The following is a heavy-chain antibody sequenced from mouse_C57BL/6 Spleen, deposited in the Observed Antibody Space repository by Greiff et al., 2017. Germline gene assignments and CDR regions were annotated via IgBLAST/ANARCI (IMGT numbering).Heavy chain of an antibody. D-gene: IGHD2-4*01. Sequence: QVQLKESGAELVRPGTSVKVSCKASGYAFTNYLIEWVKQRPGQGLEWIGVINPGSGGTNYNEKFKGKATLTADKSSSTAYMQLSSLTSEDSAVYFCARGLYYEGFAYWGQGTLVTVAA. CDR1: GYAFTNYL. CDR3: ARGLYYEGFAY. CDR2: INPGSGGT. V-gene: IGHV1-54*01. J-gene: IGHJ3*01.